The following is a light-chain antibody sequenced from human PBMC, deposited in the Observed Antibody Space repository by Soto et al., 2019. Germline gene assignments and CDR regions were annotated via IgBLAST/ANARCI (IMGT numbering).Light chain of an antibody. J-gene: IGKJ1*01. CDR1: QAMNTY. Sequence: DIQLTQSPSFLSASVGDRVTISCRASQAMNTYIAWYQQRPGTAPKLLVYGASTLYTGVPSRFSGSGSGTEFTLTISNLQPDDFATYFCQQYHNYPRTFGQGTKVDVK. CDR2: GAS. V-gene: IGKV1-9*01. CDR3: QQYHNYPRT.